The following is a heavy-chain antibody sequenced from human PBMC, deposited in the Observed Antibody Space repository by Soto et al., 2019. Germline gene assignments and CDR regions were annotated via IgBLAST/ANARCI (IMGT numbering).Heavy chain of an antibody. D-gene: IGHD3-22*01. Sequence: GGSLRLSCAASGFTFSNYAMSWVRQAPGKGLEWVSAISGSGGTTYYADSVKGRVTVSRDNAKNSLYLQMNSLRAEDTAVYYCARDLRMIVVVSWAFYYYGMDVWGQGTTVTVSS. CDR1: GFTFSNYA. CDR3: ARDLRMIVVVSWAFYYYGMDV. CDR2: ISGSGGTT. J-gene: IGHJ6*02. V-gene: IGHV3-23*01.